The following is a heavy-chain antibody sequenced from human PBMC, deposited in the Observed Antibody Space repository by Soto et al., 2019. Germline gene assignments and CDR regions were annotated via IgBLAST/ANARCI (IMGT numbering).Heavy chain of an antibody. CDR1: GGTFSSYA. J-gene: IGHJ4*02. Sequence: SVKVSCKASGGTFSSYAISWVRQAPGQGLEWMGGIIPIFGTANYAQKFQGRVTITADESTSTAYMELSSLRSEDTAVYYCARASPGYCTNGVCPYYFDYWGQGTLVTVSS. D-gene: IGHD2-8*01. V-gene: IGHV1-69*13. CDR2: IIPIFGTA. CDR3: ARASPGYCTNGVCPYYFDY.